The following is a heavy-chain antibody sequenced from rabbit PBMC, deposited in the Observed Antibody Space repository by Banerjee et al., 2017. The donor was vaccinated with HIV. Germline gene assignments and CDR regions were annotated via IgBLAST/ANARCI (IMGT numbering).Heavy chain of an antibody. CDR3: ARDLAGVIGGNFDG. J-gene: IGHJ4*01. Sequence: QEQLEESGGDLVKPEGSLTLTCTASGFSFRNKYVMCWVRQAPGKGLEWIACINTSSGSTVYATWAKGRFTITRTSSTTVALQMTSRTAADTATYFCARDLAGVIGGNFDGWGQGTLVTGS. V-gene: IGHV1S45*01. D-gene: IGHD4-1*01. CDR1: GFSFRNKYV. CDR2: INTSSGST.